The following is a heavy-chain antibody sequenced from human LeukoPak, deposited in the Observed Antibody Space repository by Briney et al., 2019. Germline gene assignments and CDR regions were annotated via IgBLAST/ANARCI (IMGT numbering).Heavy chain of an antibody. Sequence: ASVTVSCKASGYTFTSYDINWVRQAPGQGLEWMGWMNPNSGNTDSAQRFQGRVTMTRDTSISTAYMELRSLRSEDTAVYYCARGPLVRLPSSFDPWGQGTLVTVSS. J-gene: IGHJ5*02. CDR2: MNPNSGNT. CDR3: ARGPLVRLPSSFDP. CDR1: GYTFTSYD. V-gene: IGHV1-8*01. D-gene: IGHD3-16*02.